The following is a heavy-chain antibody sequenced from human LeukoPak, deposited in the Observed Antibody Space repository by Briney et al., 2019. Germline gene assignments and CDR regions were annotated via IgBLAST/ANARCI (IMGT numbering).Heavy chain of an antibody. D-gene: IGHD2-8*01. V-gene: IGHV3-48*03. J-gene: IGHJ4*02. CDR2: ISSRGSTI. Sequence: GGSLRLSCAASGFSFSSYGMNWVRQAPGKGLEWVSYISSRGSTIYYADSVKGRLTISRDNAKNSLYLQMNGLRAEDTAVYYCARIPGYFMLSCFDYWGQGTLVSVSS. CDR3: ARIPGYFMLSCFDY. CDR1: GFSFSSYG.